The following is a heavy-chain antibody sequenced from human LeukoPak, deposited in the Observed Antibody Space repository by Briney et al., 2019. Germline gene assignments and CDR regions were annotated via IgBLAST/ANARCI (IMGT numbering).Heavy chain of an antibody. V-gene: IGHV4-30-2*01. Sequence: SWIRQPPGKGLEWIGYIYHSGSTYYNPSLKSRVTISVDRSKNQFSLKLSSVTAADTAVYYCARAPRDSSGYPYYFDYWGQGTLVTVSS. J-gene: IGHJ4*02. CDR2: IYHSGST. D-gene: IGHD3-22*01. CDR3: ARAPRDSSGYPYYFDY.